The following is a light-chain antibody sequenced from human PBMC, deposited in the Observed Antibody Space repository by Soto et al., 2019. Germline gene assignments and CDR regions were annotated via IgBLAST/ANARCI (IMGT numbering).Light chain of an antibody. CDR1: SSDVGSYNL. J-gene: IGLJ1*01. Sequence: QSALTQPASVSGSPGQSITISCTGTSSDVGSYNLVTWYQQHPGKAPQLMIYEVTKRPSGVSNRFSGSKSGNTASLPISGLQAEDEADYYCCSYAGSGTYVFGTGTKVTVL. CDR3: CSYAGSGTYV. V-gene: IGLV2-23*02. CDR2: EVT.